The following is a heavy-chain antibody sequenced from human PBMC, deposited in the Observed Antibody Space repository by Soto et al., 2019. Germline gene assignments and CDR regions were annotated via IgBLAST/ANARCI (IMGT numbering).Heavy chain of an antibody. CDR2: XSGSGGST. Sequence: EVQLLESGGXWVQPGGSLRLSCAASGFTFSSYAMSWVRQAPGKGLEWXXXXSGSGGSTYYADSVKGRFTISRDNSKNTLYLQMNSLRAEDTAVYYCAKGLGYCSSTSCSVGWFDPWGQGTLVTVSS. J-gene: IGHJ5*02. CDR1: GFTFSSYA. D-gene: IGHD2-2*01. V-gene: IGHV3-23*01. CDR3: AKGLGYCSSTSCSVGWFDP.